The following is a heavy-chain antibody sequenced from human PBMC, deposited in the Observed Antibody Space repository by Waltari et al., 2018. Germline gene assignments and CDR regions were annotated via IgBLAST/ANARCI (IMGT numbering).Heavy chain of an antibody. CDR2: VYHTGST. V-gene: IGHV4-30-2*01. CDR1: SVSISSAGSS. CDR3: ARGRGSYYYYYYLDV. D-gene: IGHD2-15*01. J-gene: IGHJ6*03. Sequence: QVQLQESGSGLVKPSQTLSLTCTVSSVSISSAGSSWSWIRQPLGKGLELIGYVYHTGSTYYNPSLQSRVTISVDRSKNQFSLKLSSVTAADTAVYYCARGRGSYYYYYYLDVWGKGTTVIVSS.